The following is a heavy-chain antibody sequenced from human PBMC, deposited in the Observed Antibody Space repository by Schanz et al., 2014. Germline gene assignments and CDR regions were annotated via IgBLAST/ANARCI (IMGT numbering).Heavy chain of an antibody. Sequence: EVRLVESGGGLVQPGGSLRLSCAASGLTFSNHAMNWIRQAPGKGLEWLSYISRDGTTSYYADSVKGRFTISRDNAKNSLYLEMTSLRGEDTAVYYCARENLNWEAFDIWGQGTVVTVSS. CDR1: GLTFSNHA. J-gene: IGHJ3*02. V-gene: IGHV3-48*04. CDR2: ISRDGTTS. CDR3: ARENLNWEAFDI. D-gene: IGHD7-27*01.